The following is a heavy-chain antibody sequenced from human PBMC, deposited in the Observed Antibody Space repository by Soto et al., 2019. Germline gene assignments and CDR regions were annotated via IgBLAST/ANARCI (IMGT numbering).Heavy chain of an antibody. CDR1: GGTFSSYT. CDR3: ARVFTQQTQSEYCSSTSCYEESYYYGMDV. D-gene: IGHD2-2*01. V-gene: IGHV1-69*02. J-gene: IGHJ6*02. CDR2: IIPILGIA. Sequence: QVQLVQSGAEVKKPGSSVKVSCKASGGTFSSYTISWVRQAPGQGLEWMGRIIPILGIANYAQKFQGRVTITADKSTSTASMELSSLRSEDTAVYYCARVFTQQTQSEYCSSTSCYEESYYYGMDVWGQGTTVTVSS.